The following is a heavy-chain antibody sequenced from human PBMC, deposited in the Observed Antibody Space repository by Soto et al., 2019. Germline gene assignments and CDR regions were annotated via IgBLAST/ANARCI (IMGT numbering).Heavy chain of an antibody. CDR1: GGSFSGYY. CDR3: ARVWFLSSSSRTLDY. Sequence: SETLSLTCAVYGGSFSGYYWRWIRQPPGKGLEWIGEINHSGSTNYNPSLKSRVTISVDTSKNQFSLKLSSVTAADTAVYYCARVWFLSSSSRTLDYWGQGTLVTVSS. J-gene: IGHJ4*02. CDR2: INHSGST. D-gene: IGHD6-6*01. V-gene: IGHV4-34*01.